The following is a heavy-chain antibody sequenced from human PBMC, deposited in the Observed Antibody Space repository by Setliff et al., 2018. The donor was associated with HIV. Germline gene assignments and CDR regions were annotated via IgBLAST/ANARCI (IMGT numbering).Heavy chain of an antibody. CDR1: GGSISSHY. CDR2: IYYSGST. V-gene: IGHV4-59*11. CDR3: ATDPKGDGWFDP. J-gene: IGHJ5*02. D-gene: IGHD3-16*01. Sequence: ETLSLTCSVSGGSISSHYWSWIRQPPGKGLEWIGSIYYSGSTNYNPSLKSRVTMSVDTSKNQFSLKLSSVTAAGTAVYYCATDPKGDGWFDPWGQGTLVTVSS.